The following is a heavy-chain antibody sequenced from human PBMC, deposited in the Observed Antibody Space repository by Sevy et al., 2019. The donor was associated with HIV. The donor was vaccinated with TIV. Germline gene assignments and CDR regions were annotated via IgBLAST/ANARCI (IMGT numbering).Heavy chain of an antibody. CDR2: ISWISNSI. J-gene: IGHJ4*02. D-gene: IGHD1-26*01. CDR1: GLTFDNYG. Sequence: GGSLRLSCVVSGLTFDNYGMHWVRAVPGKGLEWVSGISWISNSISYADSVKGRFTISRDNAKNSLYLQIDSLRTEDTAIYYCAKVHYSGSLGAFDYWGQGTLVTVSS. V-gene: IGHV3-9*01. CDR3: AKVHYSGSLGAFDY.